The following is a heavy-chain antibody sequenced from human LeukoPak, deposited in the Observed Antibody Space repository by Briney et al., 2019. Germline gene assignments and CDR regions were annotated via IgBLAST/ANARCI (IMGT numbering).Heavy chain of an antibody. D-gene: IGHD3-10*01. CDR1: GFTFSSYG. CDR2: ISSSSSYI. Sequence: PGGSLRLSCAASGFTFSSYGMHWVRQAPGKGLEWVSSISSSSSYIYYADSVKGRFTISRDNAKNSLYLQMNSLRAEDTAVYYCAIPPLSGTGSSRPLAEMDVWGQGTTVTVSS. CDR3: AIPPLSGTGSSRPLAEMDV. J-gene: IGHJ6*02. V-gene: IGHV3-21*01.